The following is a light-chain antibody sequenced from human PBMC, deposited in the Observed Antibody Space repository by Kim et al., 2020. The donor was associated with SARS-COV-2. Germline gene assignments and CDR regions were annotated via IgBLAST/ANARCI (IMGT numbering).Light chain of an antibody. J-gene: IGKJ4*01. CDR1: QGISSY. CDR3: QQLNSYPLT. V-gene: IGKV1-9*01. Sequence: ASVGDRVTITWRASQGISSYLAWYQQKPGKAPKLLIYAASTLQSGVPSRFSGSGSGTDFTLTISRLQPEDLATYYCQQLNSYPLTFGGGTKVDIK. CDR2: AAS.